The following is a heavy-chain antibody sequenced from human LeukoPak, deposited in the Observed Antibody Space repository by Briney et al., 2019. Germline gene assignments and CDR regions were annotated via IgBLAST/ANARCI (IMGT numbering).Heavy chain of an antibody. V-gene: IGHV1-2*02. Sequence: ASVKVSCKASGYTFTGYYMHWVRQAPGQGLEWMGWINPNSGGTNYAQKFQGRVTMTRDTPISTAYMELSRLRSDDTAVYYCARNHSSSWSFDYWGQGTLVTVSS. D-gene: IGHD6-13*01. CDR2: INPNSGGT. J-gene: IGHJ4*02. CDR3: ARNHSSSWSFDY. CDR1: GYTFTGYY.